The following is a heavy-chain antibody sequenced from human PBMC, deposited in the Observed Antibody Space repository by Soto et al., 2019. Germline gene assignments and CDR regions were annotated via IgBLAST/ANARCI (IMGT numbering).Heavy chain of an antibody. V-gene: IGHV3-21*01. CDR3: ARSMVRGVIITGFDP. J-gene: IGHJ5*02. Sequence: EVQLVESGGGLVKPGGSLRLSCAASGFTFSSYSMNWVRQAPGKGLEWVSSISSSSSYIYYADSVKGRITISRDNAKNSLYLQMNSLRAEDTAVYYCARSMVRGVIITGFDPWGQGTLVTVSS. D-gene: IGHD3-10*01. CDR2: ISSSSSYI. CDR1: GFTFSSYS.